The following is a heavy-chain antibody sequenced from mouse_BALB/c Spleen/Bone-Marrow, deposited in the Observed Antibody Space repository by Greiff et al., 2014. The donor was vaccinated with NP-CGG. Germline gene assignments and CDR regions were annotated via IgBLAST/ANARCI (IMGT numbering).Heavy chain of an antibody. Sequence: VQLQQSGAELVRPGTSVKVSCKASGYVFTNYLIEWVKQRPGQGLEWIGMINPGSGGTNYNEKFKGKATLTADKSSSTAHMQLSSLTSDDSAVYFCARRDGSYFDYWGQGTTLTVSS. CDR1: GYVFTNYL. J-gene: IGHJ2*01. D-gene: IGHD3-3*01. CDR3: ARRDGSYFDY. V-gene: IGHV1-54*01. CDR2: INPGSGGT.